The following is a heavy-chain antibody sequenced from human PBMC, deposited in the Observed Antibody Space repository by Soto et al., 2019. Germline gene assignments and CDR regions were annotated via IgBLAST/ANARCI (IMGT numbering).Heavy chain of an antibody. V-gene: IGHV1-2*02. CDR3: AIKHSLDYIRWGLDP. D-gene: IGHD4-4*01. CDR1: GYPFSDNQ. CDR2: INPKSDDT. J-gene: IGHJ5*02. Sequence: QVQLVQSGSEVKKPGASVKVSCKASGYPFSDNQIHWLRRAPGQGLACMGRINPKSDDTNYAQKFKVRVTMPREKSIDTADLELTGLTSDDTATYYCAIKHSLDYIRWGLDPWGQGTLVTVSS.